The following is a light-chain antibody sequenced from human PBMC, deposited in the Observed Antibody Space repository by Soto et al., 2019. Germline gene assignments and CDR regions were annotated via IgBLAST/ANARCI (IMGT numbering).Light chain of an antibody. J-gene: IGKJ1*01. V-gene: IGKV3-11*01. Sequence: ELGLTQSPSTMPLCPGERATLACRASQSVNTSLAWYQHKPGQAPRLLLYDASNRAIGITARFSGSGSGTDFTLTISSLEPGDFALYYCQQRGNWPPTFGQGPKVAIK. CDR1: QSVNTS. CDR3: QQRGNWPPT. CDR2: DAS.